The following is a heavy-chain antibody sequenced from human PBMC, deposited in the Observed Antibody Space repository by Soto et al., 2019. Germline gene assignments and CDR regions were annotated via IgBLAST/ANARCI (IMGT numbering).Heavy chain of an antibody. CDR1: GDSVSSNSAA. V-gene: IGHV6-1*01. CDR2: TYYRSKWYN. J-gene: IGHJ5*02. D-gene: IGHD3-3*01. Sequence: SQTLSLTCAISGDSVSSNSAAWNWIRQSPSRGLEWLGRTYYRSKWYNDYAVSVKSRITINPDTSKNQFSLQLNSVTPEDTAVYYCARELLRFLEWSLAPAQYNSIDPRGPGTLVTLSS. CDR3: ARELLRFLEWSLAPAQYNSIDP.